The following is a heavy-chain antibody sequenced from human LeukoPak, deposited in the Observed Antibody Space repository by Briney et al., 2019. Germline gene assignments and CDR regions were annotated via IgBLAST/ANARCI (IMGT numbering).Heavy chain of an antibody. V-gene: IGHV3-30*01. CDR1: GFTFSSYA. J-gene: IGHJ5*02. D-gene: IGHD6-13*01. CDR3: AREGQPYNWFDP. CDR2: ISYDGSNK. Sequence: GGSLRLSCAASGFTFSSYAMPWVRQAPGKGLEWVAVISYDGSNKYYADSVKGRFTISRDDFKKTLYLQMNSLRAEDTAVYYCAREGQPYNWFDPWGQGTLVTVSS.